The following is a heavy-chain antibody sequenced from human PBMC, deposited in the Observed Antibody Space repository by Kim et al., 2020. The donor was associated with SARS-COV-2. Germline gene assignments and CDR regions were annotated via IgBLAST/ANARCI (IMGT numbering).Heavy chain of an antibody. J-gene: IGHJ6*02. V-gene: IGHV4-34*01. D-gene: IGHD3-10*01. Sequence: RVTISVDTSKNQFSLKLSSVTAADTAVYYCARTIMVRGVITDYYYYGMDVWGQGTTVTVSS. CDR3: ARTIMVRGVITDYYYYGMDV.